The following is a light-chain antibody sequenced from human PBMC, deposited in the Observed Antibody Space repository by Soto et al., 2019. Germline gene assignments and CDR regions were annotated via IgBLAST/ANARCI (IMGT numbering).Light chain of an antibody. CDR2: AAS. J-gene: IGKJ2*01. V-gene: IGKV3D-15*01. Sequence: EVVLPQSPATLSVSPGERATVSCRASDTIGSNLAWYQQKPGQAPSLLIYAASTRASGIPARCTGSGSGAEYSLTISSLQYRDFPSYYGQQYYNWAPDTCVHGTRLDIK. CDR3: QQYYNWAPDT. CDR1: DTIGSN.